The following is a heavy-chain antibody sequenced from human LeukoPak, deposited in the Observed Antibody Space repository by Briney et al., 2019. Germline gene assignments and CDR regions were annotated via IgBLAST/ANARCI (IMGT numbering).Heavy chain of an antibody. J-gene: IGHJ6*03. V-gene: IGHV1-18*01. Sequence: ASVKVSFKASGCTFTSYGISWVGQAPGQGREGMGWISAYNGNTNYAQKLQGRVTMTTDTSTSTAYMELRSLRSDDTAVYYCARGTGSHYYYYYYMDVWGKGTTVTVSS. CDR2: ISAYNGNT. D-gene: IGHD1-1*01. CDR3: ARGTGSHYYYYYYMDV. CDR1: GCTFTSYG.